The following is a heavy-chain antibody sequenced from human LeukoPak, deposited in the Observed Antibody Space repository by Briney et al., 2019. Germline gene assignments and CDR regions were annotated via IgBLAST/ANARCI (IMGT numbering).Heavy chain of an antibody. D-gene: IGHD1-26*01. V-gene: IGHV4-39*01. J-gene: IGHJ4*02. CDR1: GGSISNYY. Sequence: SETLSLTCIVSGGSISNYYWSWIRQPPGKGLEWIGSIYYSGSTYYNPSLKSRVTISVDTSKNQFSLKLSSVTAADTAVYYCARRAIVGATRYEGNDYWGQGTLVTVSS. CDR3: ARRAIVGATRYEGNDY. CDR2: IYYSGST.